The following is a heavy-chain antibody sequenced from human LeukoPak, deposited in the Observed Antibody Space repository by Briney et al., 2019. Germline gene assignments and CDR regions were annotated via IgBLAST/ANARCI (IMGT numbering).Heavy chain of an antibody. CDR2: IYTSGST. D-gene: IGHD1-14*01. J-gene: IGHJ3*02. CDR1: GGSISSGSYY. CDR3: ARAPDDAFDI. Sequence: PSQTLSLTCAVSGGSISSGSYYWSWIRQPAGKGLEWIGRIYTSGSTNYNPSLKRRVTMSVDTSKNKFSLKLSSVTAADTAVYYCARAPDDAFDIWGQGTMVTVSS. V-gene: IGHV4-61*02.